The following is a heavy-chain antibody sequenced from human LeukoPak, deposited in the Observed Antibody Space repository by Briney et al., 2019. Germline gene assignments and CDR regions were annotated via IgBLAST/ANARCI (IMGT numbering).Heavy chain of an antibody. V-gene: IGHV3-23*01. CDR1: GFTFSSYG. CDR3: AKDRVAFDS. Sequence: GGSLRLSCAASGFTFSSYGMSWVRQAPGKGLEWVSTISGSGGSTYYADSVKGRFTISRDNSKNTLYLQMNTLRAEGTAVYYCAKDRVAFDSWGQGTLVTVSS. J-gene: IGHJ5*01. D-gene: IGHD2-15*01. CDR2: ISGSGGST.